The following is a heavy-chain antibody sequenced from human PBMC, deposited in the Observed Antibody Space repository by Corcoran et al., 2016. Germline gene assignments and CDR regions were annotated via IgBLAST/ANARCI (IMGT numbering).Heavy chain of an antibody. CDR1: GFSLSTSGVG. CDR3: AHSSIAARPENWFDP. Sequence: QITLKESGPTLVKPTQTLTLTCTFSGFSLSTSGVGVGWIRQPPGKALEWLALIYWDDDKRYSPSLKGRLTITKDTSKNQVVLTMTNMDPVDTATYDWAHSSIAARPENWFDPWGQGTLVTVSS. D-gene: IGHD6-6*01. V-gene: IGHV2-5*02. J-gene: IGHJ5*02. CDR2: IYWDDDK.